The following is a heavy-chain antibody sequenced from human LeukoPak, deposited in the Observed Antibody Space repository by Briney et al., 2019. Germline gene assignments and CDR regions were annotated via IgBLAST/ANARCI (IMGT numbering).Heavy chain of an antibody. J-gene: IGHJ3*02. D-gene: IGHD4-23*01. CDR3: ARLDYTGNSAFDFDI. CDR2: IKPSSGGT. V-gene: IGHV1-2*02. CDR1: GYSFTDYY. Sequence: ASVKVSCKASGYSFTDYYIHWVRQAPGQGLEWMGWIKPSSGGTHYSRNFQDRVTLTSDTSVSTAYMELRSLISDDTAVYFCARLDYTGNSAFDFDIWGQGTMVIVSS.